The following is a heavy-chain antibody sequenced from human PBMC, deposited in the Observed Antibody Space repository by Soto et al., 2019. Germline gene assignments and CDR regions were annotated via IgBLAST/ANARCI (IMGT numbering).Heavy chain of an antibody. V-gene: IGHV3-30-3*01. J-gene: IGHJ4*02. CDR2: ISYDGSNK. Sequence: QVQLVESGGGVVQPGRSLRLSCAASGFTFSSYAMHWVRQAPGKGLEWVAVISYDGSNKYYADSVKGRFTISRDNSKNTLYLQMNSLRAEDTAVYYCARGVGACFDYWGQGTLVTVSS. CDR1: GFTFSSYA. CDR3: ARGVGACFDY. D-gene: IGHD1-26*01.